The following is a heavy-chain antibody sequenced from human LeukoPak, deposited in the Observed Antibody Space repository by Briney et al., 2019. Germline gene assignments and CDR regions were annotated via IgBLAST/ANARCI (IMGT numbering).Heavy chain of an antibody. CDR1: GFTFYSYA. CDR3: ARDSSGYAGFDY. CDR2: ISGSGGGT. Sequence: PGGSLRLSCAASGFTFYSYAVTWVRQAPGKGLEWVSAISGSGGGTYYADSVKGRFTISRDNSKNTLYLQMSSLRAEDTAVYFCARDSSGYAGFDYWGQGTLVTVSS. J-gene: IGHJ4*02. D-gene: IGHD3-22*01. V-gene: IGHV3-23*01.